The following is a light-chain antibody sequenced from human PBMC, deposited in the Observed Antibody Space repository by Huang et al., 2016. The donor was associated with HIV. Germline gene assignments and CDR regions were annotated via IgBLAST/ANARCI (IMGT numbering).Light chain of an antibody. J-gene: IGKJ1*01. CDR2: SAS. CDR1: QSVSSN. Sequence: EIVTTQSPATLSASPGERATLSCRASQSVSSNLAWYQQKPGQAPRLLIYSASTRASGSPARFRGIGSGTEFPLTISSRWSEDVAVYYWQHYNNWRRTFGQGTKVEIK. CDR3: QHYNNWRRT. V-gene: IGKV3-15*01.